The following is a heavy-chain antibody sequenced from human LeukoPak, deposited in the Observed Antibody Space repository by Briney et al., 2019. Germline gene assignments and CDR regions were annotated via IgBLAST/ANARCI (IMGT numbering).Heavy chain of an antibody. J-gene: IGHJ5*02. CDR3: ARGYYDSSGCVYWFDP. CDR2: IIPICGTA. Sequence: ASVKVSCKASGGTFTSYAISWVRQAPGQGLEWMGGIIPICGTANYAQKFQGRVPITTDESTGTAYMELSSLRPEDTAVYYGARGYYDSSGCVYWFDPWGQGTLVTVSS. D-gene: IGHD3-22*01. CDR1: GGTFTSYA. V-gene: IGHV1-69*05.